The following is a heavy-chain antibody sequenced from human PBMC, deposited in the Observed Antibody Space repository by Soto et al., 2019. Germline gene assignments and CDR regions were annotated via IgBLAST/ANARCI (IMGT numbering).Heavy chain of an antibody. V-gene: IGHV3-72*01. Sequence: GGSLRLSCAGSGFTLSDHYIDWVRQAPGKGLEWVGRSRDKAQAYSTAYAASVKGRFTTSRDESKNSLYLQMNSLRAEDTAVYYCARRVKSGYSYGYLDYWGQGTLVTVSS. CDR2: SRDKAQAYST. CDR3: ARRVKSGYSYGYLDY. J-gene: IGHJ4*02. CDR1: GFTLSDHY. D-gene: IGHD5-18*01.